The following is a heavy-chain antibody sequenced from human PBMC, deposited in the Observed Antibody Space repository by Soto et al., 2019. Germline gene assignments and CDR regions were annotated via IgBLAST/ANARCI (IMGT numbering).Heavy chain of an antibody. V-gene: IGHV4-61*01. D-gene: IGHD1-26*01. CDR1: GGSVSSGSYY. J-gene: IGHJ4*02. CDR2: IYYSGST. CDR3: ARTMVGARAGYFDY. Sequence: SETLSLTCTVSGGSVSSGSYYWSWIRQPPGKGLEWIGYIYYSGSTNYNPSLKSRVTISVDTSKNQLSLKLSSVTAADTAVYYCARTMVGARAGYFDYWGRGTLVTVSS.